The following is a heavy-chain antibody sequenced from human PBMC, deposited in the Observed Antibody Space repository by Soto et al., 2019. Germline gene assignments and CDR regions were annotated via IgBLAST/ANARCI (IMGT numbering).Heavy chain of an antibody. J-gene: IGHJ6*03. CDR3: AREVVVAATLYYYYYYMDV. V-gene: IGHV1-8*01. Sequence: ASVKVSCKASGYTFTSYDINWVRQATGQGLEWMRWMNPNSGNTGYAQKFQGRVTMTRNTSISTAYMELSSLRSEDTAVYYCAREVVVAATLYYYYYYMDVWGKGTTVTVSS. CDR2: MNPNSGNT. CDR1: GYTFTSYD. D-gene: IGHD2-15*01.